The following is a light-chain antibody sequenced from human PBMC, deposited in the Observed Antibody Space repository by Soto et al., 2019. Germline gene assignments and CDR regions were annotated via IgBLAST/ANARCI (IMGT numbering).Light chain of an antibody. Sequence: EIVLTQSPATLYSSPGERATLSCGASQGVSSLLAWYQQKPGQAPRLLIYAASNRATGIPARFSGSGSGTDFTLTISSLQSEDSAIYYCQQYNNWPRTFGQGTKVDIK. CDR2: AAS. CDR3: QQYNNWPRT. V-gene: IGKV3-11*01. J-gene: IGKJ1*01. CDR1: QGVSSL.